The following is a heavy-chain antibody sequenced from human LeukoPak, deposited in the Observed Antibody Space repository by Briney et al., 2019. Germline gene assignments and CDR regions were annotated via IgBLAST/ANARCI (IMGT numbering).Heavy chain of an antibody. CDR3: AKQLGSCSDGSCYFPY. CDR2: ISNNGGYT. CDR1: GFTFSSSA. Sequence: PGGSLRLSCAASGFTFSSSAMSWGRQAPGKGLEWVSAISNNGGYTYYADSVQGRFTISRDNSKSTLCLQMNSLRAEDTAVYYCAKQLGSCSDGSCYFPYWGQRTLVTVSS. V-gene: IGHV3-23*01. J-gene: IGHJ4*02. D-gene: IGHD2-15*01.